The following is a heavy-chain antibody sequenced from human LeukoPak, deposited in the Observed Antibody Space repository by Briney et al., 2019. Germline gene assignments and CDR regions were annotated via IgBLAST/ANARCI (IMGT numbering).Heavy chain of an antibody. CDR2: INRDGSNT. Sequence: PGGSLRLSCAASGFTFGSYWMDWVRQAPGQGLVWVSRINRDGSNTSYADSVKGRFTTSRDNAKNTLYLQMNSLRAEDTAVYYCARQGAKRPYYDILTSDYWGQGTLVTVSS. CDR1: GFTFGSYW. CDR3: ARQGAKRPYYDILTSDY. V-gene: IGHV3-74*01. J-gene: IGHJ4*02. D-gene: IGHD3-9*01.